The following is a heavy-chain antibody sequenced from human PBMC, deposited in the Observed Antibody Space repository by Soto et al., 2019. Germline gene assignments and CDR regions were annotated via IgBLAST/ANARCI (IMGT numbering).Heavy chain of an antibody. CDR3: ARDKDQYDFGGGPLDS. J-gene: IGHJ4*02. CDR1: NFVFSVYS. CDR2: ISYDGGNK. D-gene: IGHD3-3*01. V-gene: IGHV3-30-3*01. Sequence: QLVESGGGVVQPERSLKLSCTASNFVFSVYSLHWVRQAPGKGLEWVALISYDGGNKYYADSVKGRITISRDNSKNTLYLQKNSLRREDTAVYYCARDKDQYDFGGGPLDSWGQGTLVTVSS.